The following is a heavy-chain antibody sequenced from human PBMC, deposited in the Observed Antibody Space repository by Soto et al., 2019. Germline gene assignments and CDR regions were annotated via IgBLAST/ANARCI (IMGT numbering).Heavy chain of an antibody. V-gene: IGHV3-74*01. CDR2: IDPYDTGI. Sequence: GGSLRLSCAASGFAFSSEWMHWVRQAPGKGLVWVSRIDPYDTGIAYADSVKGRFTISRDNAKNTLYLQMNSLRAEDTAVYYCTSDTFGARDSWGQGTLVTVSS. J-gene: IGHJ4*02. D-gene: IGHD2-15*01. CDR1: GFAFSSEW. CDR3: TSDTFGARDS.